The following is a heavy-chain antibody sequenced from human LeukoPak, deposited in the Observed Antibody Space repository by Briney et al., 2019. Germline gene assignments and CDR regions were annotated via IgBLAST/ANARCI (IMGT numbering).Heavy chain of an antibody. D-gene: IGHD1-1*01. CDR2: INPNSGGT. Sequence: GASVKVSCKASGYTFTGYYMHWARQAPGQGLEWMGWINPNSGGTNYAQKFQGRVTMTRDTSISTAYMELSRLRSDDTAVYYCARERMYNWNVGLYYMDVWGKGTTVTVSS. V-gene: IGHV1-2*02. CDR3: ARERMYNWNVGLYYMDV. J-gene: IGHJ6*03. CDR1: GYTFTGYY.